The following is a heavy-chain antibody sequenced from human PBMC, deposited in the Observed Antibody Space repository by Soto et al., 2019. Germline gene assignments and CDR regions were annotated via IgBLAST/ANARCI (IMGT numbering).Heavy chain of an antibody. J-gene: IGHJ6*02. CDR3: ARWPRQLEYYYYGMDV. Sequence: SQTLSLTCAISGDSVSSNSAAWNWIRQSPSRGLEWLGRTYYRSKWYNDYAVSVKSRITINPDTSKNQFSLQLNSVTPEDTAVYYCARWPRQLEYYYYGMDVWGQGTTVTVSS. V-gene: IGHV6-1*01. CDR2: TYYRSKWYN. CDR1: GDSVSSNSAA. D-gene: IGHD6-13*01.